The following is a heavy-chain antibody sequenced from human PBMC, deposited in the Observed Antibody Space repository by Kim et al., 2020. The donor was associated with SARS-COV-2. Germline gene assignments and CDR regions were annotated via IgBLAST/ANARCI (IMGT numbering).Heavy chain of an antibody. J-gene: IGHJ5*02. Sequence: SETLSLTCTVSGGSISSGGYYWSWIRQHPGKGLEWIGYIYYSGSTYYNPSLKSRVTIPVDTSKNQFSLKLSSVTAADTAVYYCAGAMGITIFGVVIVNWFDPWGQGTLVTVSS. CDR1: GGSISSGGYY. D-gene: IGHD3-3*01. CDR3: AGAMGITIFGVVIVNWFDP. CDR2: IYYSGST. V-gene: IGHV4-31*03.